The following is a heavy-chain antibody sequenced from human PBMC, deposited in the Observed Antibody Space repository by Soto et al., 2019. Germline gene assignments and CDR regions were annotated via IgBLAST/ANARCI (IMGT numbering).Heavy chain of an antibody. D-gene: IGHD6-13*01. CDR3: TRGVRSSWHDAFDI. J-gene: IGHJ3*02. V-gene: IGHV3-49*04. CDR2: IRSKAYGGTT. CDR1: GFTFGDYA. Sequence: GGSLRLSCTASGFTFGDYAMSWVRQAPGKGLEWVGFIRSKAYGGTTEYAASVKGRVTISRDDSKSIAYLQMNSLKTEDTAVYYCTRGVRSSWHDAFDIWGQGTMVTVSS.